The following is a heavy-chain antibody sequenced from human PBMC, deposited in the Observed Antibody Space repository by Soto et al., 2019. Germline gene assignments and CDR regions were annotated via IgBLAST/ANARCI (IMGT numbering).Heavy chain of an antibody. CDR2: INPSGGST. CDR3: ARDNGGAAHYYYYYGMDV. D-gene: IGHD7-27*01. Sequence: ASVKVSCKASGYTFPSYYMHWVRQAPGQGLEWMGIINPSGGSTSYAQKFQGRVTMTRDTSTSTVYMELSSLRSEDTAVYYCARDNGGAAHYYYYYGMDVWGQGTTVTVSS. CDR1: GYTFPSYY. V-gene: IGHV1-46*01. J-gene: IGHJ6*02.